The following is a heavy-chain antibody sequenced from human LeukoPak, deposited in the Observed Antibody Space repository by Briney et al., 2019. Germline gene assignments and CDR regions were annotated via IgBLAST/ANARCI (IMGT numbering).Heavy chain of an antibody. CDR3: ARRYYDFWSGYYKGVFDY. CDR2: INHSGST. CDR1: GGSFSGYY. V-gene: IGHV4-34*01. Sequence: SETLSLTCAIYGGSFSGYYWSWIRQPPGKGLEWIGEINHSGSTNYNPSLKSRVTKSVDTSKNQFSLKLSSVTAAHTAVYYCARRYYDFWSGYYKGVFDYWGQGTLVTVSS. D-gene: IGHD3-3*01. J-gene: IGHJ4*02.